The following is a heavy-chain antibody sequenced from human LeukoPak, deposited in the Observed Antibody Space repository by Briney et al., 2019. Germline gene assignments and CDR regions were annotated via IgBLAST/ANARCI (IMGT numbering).Heavy chain of an antibody. Sequence: GGSLRLSCAASGFTFSSYWMHWVRQAPGKGLVWVSRINSDGSSTSYADSVKGRYTISRDNAKNTVYLEMNSLSVEDTATYYCIRDFRSADLWGQGTLVTVTS. CDR1: GFTFSSYW. V-gene: IGHV3-74*01. CDR3: IRDFRSADL. CDR2: INSDGSST. J-gene: IGHJ5*02.